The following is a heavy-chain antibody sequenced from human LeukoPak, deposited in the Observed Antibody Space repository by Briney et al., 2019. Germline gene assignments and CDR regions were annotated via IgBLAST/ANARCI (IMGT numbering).Heavy chain of an antibody. CDR1: GFTFSSYW. CDR3: ARATAVAGTDS. V-gene: IGHV3-74*01. Sequence: PGGSLRLSCAASGFTFSSYWMHWVRKAPGKGLVWVSRINSDGYSISYADSVKGRFTISRENAKNTLYLQMNSLTVEDTAVYYCARATAVAGTDSWGQGTLVTVSS. D-gene: IGHD6-19*01. CDR2: INSDGYSI. J-gene: IGHJ4*02.